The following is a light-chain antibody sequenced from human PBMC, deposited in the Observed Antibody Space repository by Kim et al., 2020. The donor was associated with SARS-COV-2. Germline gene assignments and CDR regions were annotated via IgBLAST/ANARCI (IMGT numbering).Light chain of an antibody. J-gene: IGKJ1*01. CDR1: QGISNY. CDR3: QKYDTAPWT. CDR2: AAS. Sequence: ASVGDGVTITCRASQGISNYLAWYQQKPGEAPKRLIYAASTLQFGVSTRFSGSGSGTEFTLTISDLQPEDVATYYCQKYDTAPWTFGHGTKVDIK. V-gene: IGKV1-27*01.